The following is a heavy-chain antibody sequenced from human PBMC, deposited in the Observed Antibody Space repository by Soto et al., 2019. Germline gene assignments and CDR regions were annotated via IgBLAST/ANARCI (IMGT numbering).Heavy chain of an antibody. V-gene: IGHV4-61*08. D-gene: IGHD6-6*01. Sequence: SETLSLPCTASGESVTTSEFYWTWIRQPPGKPLEWIGYVYATGTTNYSPSLKSRVDMSVDTSENQFSLKLRSVTAADAEVYFCASVSKLVAPKDGGRAYFFAMDVWGHGTTVT. J-gene: IGHJ6*02. CDR3: ASVSKLVAPKDGGRAYFFAMDV. CDR1: GESVTTSEFY. CDR2: VYATGTT.